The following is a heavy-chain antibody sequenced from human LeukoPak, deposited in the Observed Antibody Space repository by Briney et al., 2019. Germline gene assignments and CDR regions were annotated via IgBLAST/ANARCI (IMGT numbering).Heavy chain of an antibody. Sequence: SETLSLTCTVSGGSISGYYWSWIRQPPGKGLEWVGYIYYSGTTNYNPSLKSRVTMSVDKSKNQFSLKLSSVTAADTAVYYCATYFYGEYGSYYFDYWGQGTLVTVSS. CDR3: ATYFYGEYGSYYFDY. CDR2: IYYSGTT. J-gene: IGHJ4*02. D-gene: IGHD4-17*01. CDR1: GGSISGYY. V-gene: IGHV4-59*12.